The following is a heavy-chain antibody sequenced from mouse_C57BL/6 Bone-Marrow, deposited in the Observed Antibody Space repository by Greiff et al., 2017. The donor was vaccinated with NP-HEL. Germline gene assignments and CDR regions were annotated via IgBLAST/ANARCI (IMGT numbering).Heavy chain of an antibody. J-gene: IGHJ2*01. CDR1: GYTFTSYW. Sequence: VQLQQPGAELVMPGASVKLSCKASGYTFTSYWMHWVKQRPGQGLEWIGEIDPSDSYTNYNQKFKGKSTLTVDKSSSTAYMQLSSLTSEDSAVYYCARKGYIYYYASYFDYWGQGTTLTVSS. CDR3: ARKGYIYYYASYFDY. D-gene: IGHD1-1*01. V-gene: IGHV1-69*01. CDR2: IDPSDSYT.